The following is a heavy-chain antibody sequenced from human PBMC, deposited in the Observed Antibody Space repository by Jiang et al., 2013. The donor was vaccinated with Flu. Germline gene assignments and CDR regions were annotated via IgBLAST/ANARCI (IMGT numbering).Heavy chain of an antibody. D-gene: IGHD2-8*01. CDR1: GYTFTSYY. Sequence: SGAEVKKPGASVDISCKASGYTFTSYYLHWVRQAPGQGLEWMGIINPTISNTTYAQRFQGRVSMTRDTSTNTLYMHLSSLRSEDTAVYYCARGACTNAVCRFDALDIWGQGTMVTVSS. J-gene: IGHJ3*02. CDR2: INPTISNT. CDR3: ARGACTNAVCRFDALDI. V-gene: IGHV1-46*01.